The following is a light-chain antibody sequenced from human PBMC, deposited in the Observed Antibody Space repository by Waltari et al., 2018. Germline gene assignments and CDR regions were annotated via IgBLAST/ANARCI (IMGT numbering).Light chain of an antibody. CDR3: QHYVRLPVT. V-gene: IGKV3-20*01. CDR2: GAS. J-gene: IGKJ1*01. CDR1: QSVSRT. Sequence: EIVLTQSPGTLSLSPGERATLSCRARQSVSRTLAGYQQKPGQAPRLLIYGASTRATGIPERFSGGGSGTDFSLTISRLEPEDFAVYYCQHYVRLPVTFGQGTKVEIK.